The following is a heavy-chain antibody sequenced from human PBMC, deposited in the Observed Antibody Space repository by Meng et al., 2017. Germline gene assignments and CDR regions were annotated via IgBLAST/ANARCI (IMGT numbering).Heavy chain of an antibody. CDR1: GFTFDDYG. J-gene: IGHJ4*02. D-gene: IGHD6-19*01. Sequence: GASLKISCAASGFTFDDYGMSWVRQAPGKGLEWVSGINWNGGSTGYADSVKGRFTISRDNAKNSLYLQMNSLRAEDTALYYCARAGLSSGWSREPDYWGQGTLVTVSS. V-gene: IGHV3-20*04. CDR2: INWNGGST. CDR3: ARAGLSSGWSREPDY.